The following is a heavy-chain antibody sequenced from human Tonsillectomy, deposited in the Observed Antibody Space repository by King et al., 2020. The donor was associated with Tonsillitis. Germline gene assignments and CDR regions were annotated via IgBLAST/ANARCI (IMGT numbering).Heavy chain of an antibody. J-gene: IGHJ3*01. V-gene: IGHV3-30*05. D-gene: IGHD3-22*01. CDR2: ISYDGSDK. Sequence: VQLVESGGGVVQPGRSLRLSCAASGFTFSSYGMHRVRQAPGKGLEWVAGISYDGSDKYYVDSVKGRFTISRDNSKNTLYLQMNSLRAEDTAVYYCARDQSSYDSSGYYSDWGQGTMVTVSS. CDR3: ARDQSSYDSSGYYSD. CDR1: GFTFSSYG.